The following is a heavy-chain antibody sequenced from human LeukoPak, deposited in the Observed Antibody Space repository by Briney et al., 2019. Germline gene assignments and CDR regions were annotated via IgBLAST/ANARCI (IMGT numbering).Heavy chain of an antibody. V-gene: IGHV4-39*07. D-gene: IGHD5-12*01. CDR2: IYYSGST. CDR3: ARGASDIVATIYIS. J-gene: IGHJ4*02. Sequence: SETLSLTCTVSGGSISSSSYYWGWIRQPPGKGLEWIGSIYYSGSTYYNPSLKSRVTISVDTSKNQFSLKLSSVTAADTAVYYCARGASDIVATIYISWGQGTLVTVSS. CDR1: GGSISSSSYY.